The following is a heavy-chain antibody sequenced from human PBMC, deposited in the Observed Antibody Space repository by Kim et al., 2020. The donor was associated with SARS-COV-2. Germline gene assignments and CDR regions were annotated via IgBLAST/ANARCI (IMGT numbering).Heavy chain of an antibody. CDR1: GGSISSSVYY. Sequence: SETLSLICNVSGGSISSSVYYWGWIRQPPGKGMEWLGSVYSTGLTLYNPSLKSRLTISVDTSKNQFYLEVTSVTAADTAFYYCARRLYSTCYSGRGWFYP. J-gene: IGHJ5*02. D-gene: IGHD2-21*02. CDR3: ARRLYSTCYSGRGWFYP. V-gene: IGHV4-39*01. CDR2: VYSTGLT.